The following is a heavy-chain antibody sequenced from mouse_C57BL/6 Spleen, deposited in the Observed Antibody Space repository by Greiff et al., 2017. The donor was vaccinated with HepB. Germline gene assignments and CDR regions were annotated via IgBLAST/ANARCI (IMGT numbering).Heavy chain of an antibody. Sequence: QVHVKQPGAELVKPGASVKLSCKASGYTFTSYWMQWVKQRPGQGLEWIGEIDPSDSYTNYNQKFKGKATLTVDTSSSTAYMQLSSLTSEDSAVYYCARGSTPQDYWGQGTTLTVSS. CDR1: GYTFTSYW. CDR3: ARGSTPQDY. D-gene: IGHD2-1*01. V-gene: IGHV1-50*01. J-gene: IGHJ2*01. CDR2: IDPSDSYT.